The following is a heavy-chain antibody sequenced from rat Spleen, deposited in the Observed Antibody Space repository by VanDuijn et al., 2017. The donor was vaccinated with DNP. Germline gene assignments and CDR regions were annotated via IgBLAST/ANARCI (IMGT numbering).Heavy chain of an antibody. CDR2: ITYDRSTT. Sequence: EVQVLESGGGLVQPGGSLKLSCVPSGFTFRDYNMAWVRQAPKKGLEWVATITYDRSTTYYRDSVKGRFTVSRDNAENTLYLQMDSLRSEDTATYYCARHYYGYNYLDYWGQGVMVTVSS. CDR3: ARHYYGYNYLDY. D-gene: IGHD1-9*01. J-gene: IGHJ2*01. CDR1: GFTFRDYN. V-gene: IGHV5-7*01.